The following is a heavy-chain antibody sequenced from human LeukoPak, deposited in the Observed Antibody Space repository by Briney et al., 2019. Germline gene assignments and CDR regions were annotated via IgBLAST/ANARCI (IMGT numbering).Heavy chain of an antibody. CDR3: ARGETTVTHFDY. D-gene: IGHD4-17*01. J-gene: IGHJ4*02. Sequence: GRSLRLSCAASGFTFSSYGTHWVRQAPGKGLEWVAVIWYDGSNKYYADSVKGRFTISRDNSKNTLYLQMNSLRAEDTAVYYCARGETTVTHFDYWGQGTLVTVSS. CDR2: IWYDGSNK. CDR1: GFTFSSYG. V-gene: IGHV3-33*01.